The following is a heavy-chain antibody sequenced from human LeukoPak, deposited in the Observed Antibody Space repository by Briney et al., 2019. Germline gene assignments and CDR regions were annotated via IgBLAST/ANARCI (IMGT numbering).Heavy chain of an antibody. D-gene: IGHD4-17*01. V-gene: IGHV3-48*02. CDR3: ARDYDDYGEYFDS. Sequence: PGGSLRLSCAASGFTFSSYKMNSVRQAPGKGLEWISYIRSSRSSIYYADSVKGRFTISRDNAKNSLYLRMNSLRDEDTAVYNCARDYDDYGEYFDSWGQGTLATVSS. CDR1: GFTFSSYK. J-gene: IGHJ4*02. CDR2: IRSSRSSI.